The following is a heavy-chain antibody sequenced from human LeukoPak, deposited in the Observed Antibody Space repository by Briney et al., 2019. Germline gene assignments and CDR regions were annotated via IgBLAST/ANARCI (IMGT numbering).Heavy chain of an antibody. CDR3: ARLDDSNSFFDY. D-gene: IGHD4-11*01. Sequence: SETLSLTCTVSGASISSYYWSWIRQPPGKGLVWIGFIYTSGSTNYNPSLKSPVTISVDPSKNQFSLNLSSVTAADTAVYYCARLDDSNSFFDYWGQGNLGTVSS. CDR2: IYTSGST. CDR1: GASISSYY. V-gene: IGHV4-4*09. J-gene: IGHJ4*02.